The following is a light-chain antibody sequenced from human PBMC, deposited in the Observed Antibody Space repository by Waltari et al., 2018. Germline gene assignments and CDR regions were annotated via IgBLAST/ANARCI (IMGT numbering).Light chain of an antibody. J-gene: IGKJ5*01. CDR3: QQRSNWPLT. Sequence: EIVLTQSPATLSLSPGARATLSCRASQSVSSHLAWYQQKPGQAPRLLIYDASNRATGIPARFSGSGSGTDFTLTISSLEPEDCAVYYCQQRSNWPLTFGQGTRLEIK. CDR1: QSVSSH. CDR2: DAS. V-gene: IGKV3-11*01.